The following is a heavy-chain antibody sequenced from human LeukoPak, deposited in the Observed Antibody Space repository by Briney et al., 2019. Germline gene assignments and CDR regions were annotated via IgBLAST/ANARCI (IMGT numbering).Heavy chain of an antibody. CDR2: IYTSGST. Sequence: SETLSLTCTVSGGSISSGDYYWSWIRQPAGKGLEWIGRIYTSGSTNYNPSLKSRVTMSVDTSKNQFSLKLSSVTAADTAVYYCARDLEGIVVVPATYYYYYYMDVWGKGTTVTVSS. J-gene: IGHJ6*03. CDR1: GGSISSGDYY. CDR3: ARDLEGIVVVPATYYYYYYMDV. D-gene: IGHD2-2*01. V-gene: IGHV4-61*02.